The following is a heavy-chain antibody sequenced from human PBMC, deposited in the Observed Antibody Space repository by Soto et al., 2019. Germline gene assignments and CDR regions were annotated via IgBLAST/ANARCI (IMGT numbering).Heavy chain of an antibody. D-gene: IGHD3-22*01. CDR1: GFTFRNYG. V-gene: IGHV3-23*01. CDR3: TKDRMIVDPLGFDI. CDR2: ISNTGAVT. Sequence: GGSLRLSCAVSGFTFRNYGMSWVRQAPGKGLEWVSSISNTGAVTYYADSVKGRFTISRDNSKNALNLQMNSLRADDTAVYYCTKDRMIVDPLGFDIWGQGTLVTVSS. J-gene: IGHJ3*02.